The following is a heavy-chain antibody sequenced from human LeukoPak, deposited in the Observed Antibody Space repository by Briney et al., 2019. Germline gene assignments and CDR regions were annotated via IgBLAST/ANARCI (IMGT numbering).Heavy chain of an antibody. CDR1: GFTFSSYG. D-gene: IGHD6-19*01. CDR3: TTGTPGIAVAGTGDY. CDR2: IRYDGSNK. J-gene: IGHJ4*02. Sequence: GGSLRLSCAASGFTFSSYGMHWVRQAPGKGPEWVAFIRYDGSNKYYADSVKGRFTISRDNSKNTLYLQMNSLRAEDTAVYYCTTGTPGIAVAGTGDYWGQGTLVTVSS. V-gene: IGHV3-30*02.